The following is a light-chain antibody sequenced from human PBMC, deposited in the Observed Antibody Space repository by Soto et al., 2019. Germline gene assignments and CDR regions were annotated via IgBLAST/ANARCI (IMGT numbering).Light chain of an antibody. Sequence: SALTQPASVSGSPGQSITISCTGTSSDVGGYNYVSWYQQHPGKAPKFMIYDVSNRPSGVSNRFSGSKSGNTASLTISGLQAEDEDDYYCSSYTSSSTLVFGGGTKVTVL. CDR3: SSYTSSSTLV. CDR1: SSDVGGYNY. J-gene: IGLJ2*01. V-gene: IGLV2-14*01. CDR2: DVS.